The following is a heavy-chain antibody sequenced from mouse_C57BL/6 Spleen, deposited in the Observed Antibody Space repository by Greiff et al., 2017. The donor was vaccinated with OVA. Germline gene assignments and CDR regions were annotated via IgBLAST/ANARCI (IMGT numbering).Heavy chain of an antibody. Sequence: QVHVKQSGAELVKPGASVKLSCKASGYTFTSYWMHWVKQRPGQGLEWIGMIHPNSGSTNYNEKFKSKATLTVDKSSSTAYMQLSSLTSEDSAVYYCARGRDYYGSSYFDYWGQGTTLTVSS. CDR2: IHPNSGST. CDR3: ARGRDYYGSSYFDY. CDR1: GYTFTSYW. D-gene: IGHD1-1*01. V-gene: IGHV1-64*01. J-gene: IGHJ2*01.